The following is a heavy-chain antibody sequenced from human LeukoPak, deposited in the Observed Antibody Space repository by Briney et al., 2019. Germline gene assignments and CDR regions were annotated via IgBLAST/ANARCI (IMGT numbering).Heavy chain of an antibody. CDR2: IYSGGTT. CDR1: GFTVINNY. CDR3: AKAMGWELLPAYNWFDP. Sequence: PGGSLRLSCAASGFTVINNYMTWVRQAPGKGLEWVSVIYSGGTTHYADSVKGRFTISRDNSKNTLYLQMNSLRAEDTAVYYCAKAMGWELLPAYNWFDPWGQGTLVTVSS. D-gene: IGHD1-26*01. V-gene: IGHV3-53*01. J-gene: IGHJ5*02.